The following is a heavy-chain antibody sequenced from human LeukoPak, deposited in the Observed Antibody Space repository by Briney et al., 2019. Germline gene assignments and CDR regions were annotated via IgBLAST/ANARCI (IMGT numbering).Heavy chain of an antibody. CDR1: GFTFSSYS. Sequence: GVLRLSCAASGFTFSSYSMNWVRQAPGKGLEWVGRIKSKTDGGTTDYAAPVKGRFTISRDDSKNTLYLQMNSLKTEDTAVYYCTTVSQRWLQHYYWGQGTLVTVSS. CDR3: TTVSQRWLQHYY. D-gene: IGHD5-24*01. V-gene: IGHV3-15*01. CDR2: IKSKTDGGTT. J-gene: IGHJ4*02.